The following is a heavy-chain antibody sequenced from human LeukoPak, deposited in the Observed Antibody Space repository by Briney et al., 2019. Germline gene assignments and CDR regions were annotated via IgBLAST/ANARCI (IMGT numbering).Heavy chain of an antibody. CDR3: ASGGCSSTSCYTSTHRAEYFQH. CDR1: GFTFSSYG. Sequence: GGSLRLSCAASGFTFSSYGMHWVRQAPGKGLEWVAVIWYDGSNKYYAYSVKGRFTISRDNSKNTLYLQMNSLRAEDTAVYYCASGGCSSTSCYTSTHRAEYFQHWGQGTLVTVSS. CDR2: IWYDGSNK. J-gene: IGHJ1*01. D-gene: IGHD2-2*02. V-gene: IGHV3-33*01.